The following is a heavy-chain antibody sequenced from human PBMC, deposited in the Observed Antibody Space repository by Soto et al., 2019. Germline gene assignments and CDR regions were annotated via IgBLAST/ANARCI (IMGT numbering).Heavy chain of an antibody. Sequence: SVKVSCKASGGTFSSYAISWVRQAPGQGLEWMGGIIPIFGTANYAQKFQGRVTITADESTSTAYMELSSLRSEDTAVYYCERGGDYYDSSGYYYWGQGTLVTVSS. D-gene: IGHD3-22*01. CDR2: IIPIFGTA. CDR3: ERGGDYYDSSGYYY. V-gene: IGHV1-69*13. CDR1: GGTFSSYA. J-gene: IGHJ4*02.